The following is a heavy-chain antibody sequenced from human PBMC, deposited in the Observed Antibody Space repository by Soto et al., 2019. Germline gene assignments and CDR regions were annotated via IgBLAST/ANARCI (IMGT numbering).Heavy chain of an antibody. CDR3: ARSYDSSGYYPESDFDY. CDR1: GFTFSSYS. J-gene: IGHJ4*02. D-gene: IGHD3-22*01. CDR2: ISSSSSYI. V-gene: IGHV3-21*01. Sequence: PGGSLRLSCAASGFTFSSYSMNWVRQAPGKGLEWVSSISSSSSYIYYADSVKGRFTISRDNAKNSLYLQMNSLRAEDTAVYYCARSYDSSGYYPESDFDYWGQGTLVTVSS.